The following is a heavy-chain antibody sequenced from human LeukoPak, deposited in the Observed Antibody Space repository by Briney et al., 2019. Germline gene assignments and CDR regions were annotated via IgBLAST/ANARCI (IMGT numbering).Heavy chain of an antibody. D-gene: IGHD6-13*01. CDR1: GFTFSSYG. CDR3: ARGGSSGAQFDY. Sequence: GRSLRLSCAASGFTFSSYGMHWVRQAPGKGLEWVAVIWYGGSNKYYADSVKGRFTISRDNSKNTLYLQMNSLRAEDTAVYYCARGGSSGAQFDYWGQGTLVTVSS. CDR2: IWYGGSNK. J-gene: IGHJ4*02. V-gene: IGHV3-33*08.